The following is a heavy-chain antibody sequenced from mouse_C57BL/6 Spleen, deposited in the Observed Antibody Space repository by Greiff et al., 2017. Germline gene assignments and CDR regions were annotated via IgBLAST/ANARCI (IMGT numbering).Heavy chain of an antibody. J-gene: IGHJ2*01. D-gene: IGHD2-4*01. CDR1: GYTFTSYW. V-gene: IGHV1-53*01. CDR3: ASIYYDYDGDFDY. CDR2: INPSNGGT. Sequence: VQLQQPGTELVKPGASVKLSCKASGYTFTSYWMHWVKQRPGQGLEWIGNINPSNGGTNYNEKFKSQATLTVDKSSSTAYMQLSRLTSEDSAVYYCASIYYDYDGDFDYWGQGTTLTVSA.